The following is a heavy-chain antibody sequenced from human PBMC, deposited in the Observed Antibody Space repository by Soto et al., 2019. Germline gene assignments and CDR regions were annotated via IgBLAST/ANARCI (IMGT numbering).Heavy chain of an antibody. D-gene: IGHD6-13*01. CDR2: INAGNGNT. Sequence: ASVKVSCKASGYTFASYAMHWVRQAPGQRLEWMGWINAGNGNTKYSQKFQGRVTITRDTSASTAYMELSSLRSEDTAVYYCASSHIAAAPYDIDVWGQRTTVTVSS. CDR3: ASSHIAAAPYDIDV. J-gene: IGHJ6*02. CDR1: GYTFASYA. V-gene: IGHV1-3*01.